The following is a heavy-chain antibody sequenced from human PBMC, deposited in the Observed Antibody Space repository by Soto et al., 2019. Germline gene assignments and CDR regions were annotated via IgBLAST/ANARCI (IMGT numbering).Heavy chain of an antibody. D-gene: IGHD3-10*01. V-gene: IGHV4-4*02. Sequence: VQLHESGPGLVKASGTLSLTCAVSGDSISNFHWWTWLRQPPGRGLEWIGEIFHSGSTTYNPSLKGRVTISSDKSTNQFSLTLNSVTAADTAVYYCARDGGEWLQSGVGWFDPWGPGILVIVSS. CDR1: GDSISNFHW. J-gene: IGHJ5*02. CDR3: ARDGGEWLQSGVGWFDP. CDR2: IFHSGST.